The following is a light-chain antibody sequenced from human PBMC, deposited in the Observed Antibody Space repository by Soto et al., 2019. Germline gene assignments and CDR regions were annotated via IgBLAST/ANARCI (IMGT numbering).Light chain of an antibody. J-gene: IGLJ1*01. Sequence: QSVLTQPPSASGSPGQSVTISCTGTGSDVGGYNYVSWHQHHPGKAPKLMIYEVNKRPSGVPDRFSGSKSGNTASLTVSGLQAEDEADYYCSSYAGNNNLVFGTGTKVTAL. V-gene: IGLV2-8*01. CDR3: SSYAGNNNLV. CDR2: EVN. CDR1: GSDVGGYNY.